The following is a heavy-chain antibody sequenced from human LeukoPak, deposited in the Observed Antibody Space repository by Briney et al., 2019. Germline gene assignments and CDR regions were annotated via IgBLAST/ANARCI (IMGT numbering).Heavy chain of an antibody. Sequence: SVKVSCKASGGTFSSYAISWVRQAPGQGLEWMGRIIPILGIANYAQKFQGRVTITADKSTSTVYMELSSLRSEDTAVYYCAKATYYDIAPGYWGQGTLVTVSS. D-gene: IGHD3-9*01. V-gene: IGHV1-69*04. CDR3: AKATYYDIAPGY. CDR1: GGTFSSYA. J-gene: IGHJ4*02. CDR2: IIPILGIA.